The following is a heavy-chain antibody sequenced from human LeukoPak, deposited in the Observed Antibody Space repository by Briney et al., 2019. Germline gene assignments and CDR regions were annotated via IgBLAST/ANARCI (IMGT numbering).Heavy chain of an antibody. Sequence: SETLSLTCTVSGGSISSGDYYWSWIRQPPGKGLEWIGCIYYSGSTYYNPSLKSRVTISVDTSKNQFSLKLSSVTAADTAVYYCARGGYYYGSGSSIPFDYWGQGTLVTVSS. D-gene: IGHD3-10*01. CDR2: IYYSGST. CDR3: ARGGYYYGSGSSIPFDY. J-gene: IGHJ4*02. V-gene: IGHV4-30-4*08. CDR1: GGSISSGDYY.